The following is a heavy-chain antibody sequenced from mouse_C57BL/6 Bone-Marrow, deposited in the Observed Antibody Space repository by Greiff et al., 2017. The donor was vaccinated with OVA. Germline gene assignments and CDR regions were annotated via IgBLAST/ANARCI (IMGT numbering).Heavy chain of an antibody. V-gene: IGHV1-58*01. CDR1: GYTFTSYG. CDR3: ARSEGRQLRLPWYFDV. Sequence: EVQLQQSGAELVRPGSSVKMSCKTSGYTFTSYGINWVKQRPGQGLEWIGYIYIGNGYTEYNEKFKGKATLTSDTSSSTAYMQLSSLTSEDSAIYFCARSEGRQLRLPWYFDVWGTGTTVTVSS. CDR2: IYIGNGYT. J-gene: IGHJ1*03. D-gene: IGHD3-2*02.